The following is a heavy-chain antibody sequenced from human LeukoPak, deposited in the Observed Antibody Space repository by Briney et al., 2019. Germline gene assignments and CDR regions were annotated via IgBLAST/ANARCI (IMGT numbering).Heavy chain of an antibody. CDR1: GYTFSSYV. CDR2: ISPYNGST. V-gene: IGHV1-18*01. J-gene: IGHJ4*02. Sequence: ASVKVSCKASGYTFSSYVINWVRQAPGQGLEWMGRISPYNGSTNYAQKLQGRVTMTTDTSTSTAYMELRSLRSDDTAVYYCARDLYAGVLTYWGQGTLVTVSS. D-gene: IGHD2-21*02. CDR3: ARDLYAGVLTY.